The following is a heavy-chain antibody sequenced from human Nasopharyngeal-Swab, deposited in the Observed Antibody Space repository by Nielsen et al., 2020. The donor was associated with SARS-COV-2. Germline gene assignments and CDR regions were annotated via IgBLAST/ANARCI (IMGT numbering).Heavy chain of an antibody. J-gene: IGHJ2*01. CDR3: ARGFGMVVTARYFDL. D-gene: IGHD2-21*02. V-gene: IGHV4-61*01. Sequence: SETLSLTCTVSGGSVSSGSYYWSWIRQPPGKGLEWIGEINHSGSTNYNPSLKSRVTISVDTSKNQFSLKLSSVTAADTAVYYCARGFGMVVTARYFDLWGRGTLVTVSS. CDR2: INHSGST. CDR1: GGSVSSGSYY.